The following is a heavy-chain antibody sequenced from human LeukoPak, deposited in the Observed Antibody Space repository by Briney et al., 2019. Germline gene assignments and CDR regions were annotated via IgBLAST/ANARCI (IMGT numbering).Heavy chain of an antibody. CDR1: GGSISSYH. V-gene: IGHV4-59*08. J-gene: IGHJ4*02. CDR2: IYFSGST. Sequence: SETLSLTCTVSGGSISSYHWTWIRQFPGKGLEGIGYIYFSGSTTYNPTLKSRVTISLDTSKNQFSLKLTSVTAADTAVYYCASHIYCNSTSCYDYWGQGTLVTVSS. CDR3: ASHIYCNSTSCYDY. D-gene: IGHD2-2*01.